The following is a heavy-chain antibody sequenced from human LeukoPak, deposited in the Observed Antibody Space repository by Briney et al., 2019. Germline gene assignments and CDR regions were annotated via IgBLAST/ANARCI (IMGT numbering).Heavy chain of an antibody. D-gene: IGHD3-22*01. CDR1: GGTMSSSSYY. J-gene: IGHJ4*02. Sequence: SETLSLTCTVSGGTMSSSSYYWGWIRQSPGKGLEWIANIYYSGTTYYNPSLKSRVTISVDTSKNQFSLKLSSVTAADTAVYYCARSFYYDGSGYWGFDFWGQETLVTVSS. CDR2: IYYSGTT. V-gene: IGHV4-39*01. CDR3: ARSFYYDGSGYWGFDF.